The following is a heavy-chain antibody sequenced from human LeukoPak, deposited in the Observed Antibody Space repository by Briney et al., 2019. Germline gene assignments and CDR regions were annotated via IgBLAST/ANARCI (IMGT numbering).Heavy chain of an antibody. V-gene: IGHV1-46*01. J-gene: IGHJ5*02. CDR3: ARALAVAGNGIINWFAP. CDR1: GYTFTSYY. CDR2: INPSGGST. D-gene: IGHD6-19*01. Sequence: ASVKVSCKASGYTFTSYYMRWVRQAPGQGLEWMGIINPSGGSTSYAQKFQGRVTMTRDTSTSTVYMELSSLRSEDTAVYYCARALAVAGNGIINWFAPWGQGTLVTVSS.